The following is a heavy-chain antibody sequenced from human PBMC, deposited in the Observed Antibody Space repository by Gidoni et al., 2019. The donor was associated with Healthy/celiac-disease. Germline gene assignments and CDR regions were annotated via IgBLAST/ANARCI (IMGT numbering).Heavy chain of an antibody. CDR2: ISGSGGST. Sequence: EVQLLESGGGLVQPGGSLRLSCAASGFTFSSYAMRWVRQAPGKGLGWVSAISGSGGSTYYADSVKGRFTISRDNSKNTLYLQMNSLRAEDTAVYYCAKDLASVVVVPAAPYYYYGMDVWGQGTTVTVSS. CDR3: AKDLASVVVVPAAPYYYYGMDV. V-gene: IGHV3-23*01. J-gene: IGHJ6*02. D-gene: IGHD2-2*01. CDR1: GFTFSSYA.